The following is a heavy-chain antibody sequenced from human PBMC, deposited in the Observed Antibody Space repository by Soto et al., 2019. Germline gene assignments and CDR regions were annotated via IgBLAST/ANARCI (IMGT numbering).Heavy chain of an antibody. CDR2: IWYDGSNK. D-gene: IGHD3-22*01. CDR1: GSTFSSYG. CDR3: ARSVNYYGSSVGWIDP. V-gene: IGHV3-33*01. J-gene: IGHJ5*02. Sequence: QVQLVESGGGVVQPGRSLRLSCAASGSTFSSYGMHWVRQAPGKGLEWVAIIWYDGSNKYYADSVKGRFTISRDNSKNTLFLQMKSLRAEDTAVYYCARSVNYYGSSVGWIDPWGQGTLVTVSS.